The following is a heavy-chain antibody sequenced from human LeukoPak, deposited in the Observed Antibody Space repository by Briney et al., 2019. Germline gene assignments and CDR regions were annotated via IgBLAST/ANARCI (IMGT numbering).Heavy chain of an antibody. V-gene: IGHV1-8*01. CDR3: ARGRLTAAGDPVGGY. J-gene: IGHJ4*02. D-gene: IGHD6-13*01. CDR2: MNPNSGNT. Sequence: ASVKVSCKASGYTFTSYDINWVRQATGQGLEWMGWMNPNSGNTGCAQKFQGRVTMTRNTSISTAYMELSSLRSEDTAVYYCARGRLTAAGDPVGGYWGQGTLVTVSS. CDR1: GYTFTSYD.